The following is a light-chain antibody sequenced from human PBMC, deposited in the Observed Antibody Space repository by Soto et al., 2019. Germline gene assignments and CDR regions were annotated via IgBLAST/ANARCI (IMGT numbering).Light chain of an antibody. V-gene: IGLV1-40*01. Sequence: QSVLTQPPSVSGAPGQRVTISCTGSSSNIGAGYEVHWYQQLPGTAPKLLIYGNNHRPSGVPDRFSGSKSATSASLAITGLQAEDEADYYCQSYDSSLGALYVCGTGTKLTVL. CDR3: QSYDSSLGALYV. CDR2: GNN. CDR1: SSNIGAGYE. J-gene: IGLJ1*01.